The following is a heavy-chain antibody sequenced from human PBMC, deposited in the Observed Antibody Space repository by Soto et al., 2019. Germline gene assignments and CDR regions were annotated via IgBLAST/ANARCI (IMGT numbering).Heavy chain of an antibody. CDR1: GFTFSSYG. D-gene: IGHD6-13*01. J-gene: IGHJ6*02. Sequence: GGSLRLSCAASGFTFSSYGMHWVRQAPGKGLEWVAVISYDGSNKYYADSVKGRFTISRDNSKNTLYLQMNSLRAEDTAVYYCAKDQQQLASYYYYYGMDVWGQGTTVTVS. CDR3: AKDQQQLASYYYYYGMDV. CDR2: ISYDGSNK. V-gene: IGHV3-30*18.